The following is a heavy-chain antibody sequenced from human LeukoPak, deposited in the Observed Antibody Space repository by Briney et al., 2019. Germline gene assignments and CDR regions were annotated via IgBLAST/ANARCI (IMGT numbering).Heavy chain of an antibody. V-gene: IGHV4-39*07. CDR3: ARDERTLYSSGWYYFDY. J-gene: IGHJ4*02. CDR2: ISYSGST. D-gene: IGHD6-19*01. CDR1: GASISSSRYY. Sequence: SETLSLTCTVSGASISSSRYYWGWIRQPPGKGLEWIGSISYSGSTYYNPSLKSRVTISVDTSKNQFSLKLSSVTAADTAVYYCARDERTLYSSGWYYFDYWGQGTLVTVSS.